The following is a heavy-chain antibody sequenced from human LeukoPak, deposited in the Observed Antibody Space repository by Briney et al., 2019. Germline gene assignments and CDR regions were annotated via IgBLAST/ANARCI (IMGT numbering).Heavy chain of an antibody. CDR2: ITGSGDTT. J-gene: IGHJ4*02. CDR3: AKWGDYDILTGYYVSDF. CDR1: GFIFRNYA. V-gene: IGHV3-23*01. Sequence: GGSLRLSCAASGFIFRNYAMSLVRQAPGKGLEWVAAITGSGDTTYYADSVKGRFTISRDNSKNTLYVEMNTLRAEDTAVYYCAKWGDYDILTGYYVSDFWGQGTLVTVSS. D-gene: IGHD3-9*01.